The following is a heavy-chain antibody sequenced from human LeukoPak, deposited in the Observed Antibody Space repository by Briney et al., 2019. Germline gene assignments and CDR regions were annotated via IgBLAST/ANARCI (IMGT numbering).Heavy chain of an antibody. CDR3: ARHEEEDGYNAKTFDS. D-gene: IGHD5-24*01. V-gene: IGHV4-39*01. CDR1: GVSISSSNNF. J-gene: IGHJ4*02. Sequence: SETLSLTCTVSGVSISSSNNFWGWIRQPPGKGLEWIGSIHYSGTTYYIPSLKSRVTISVDTSKNQFSLKLSSVTAADAAVHYCARHEEEDGYNAKTFDSWGQGTLVTVSS. CDR2: IHYSGTT.